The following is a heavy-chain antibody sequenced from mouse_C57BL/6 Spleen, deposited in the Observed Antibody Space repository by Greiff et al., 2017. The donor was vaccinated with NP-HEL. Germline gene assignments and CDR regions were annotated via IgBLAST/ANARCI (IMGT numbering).Heavy chain of an antibody. CDR3: ARRDYYGSSYFDY. Sequence: QVQLQQPGAELVRPGSSVKLSCKASGYTFTSYWMHWVKQRPIQGLEWIGNIDPSDSETHYNQKFKYKATLTVDKSSSTAYLQLSSLTSEDSSVYYCARRDYYGSSYFDYWGQGTTLTVSS. J-gene: IGHJ2*01. CDR1: GYTFTSYW. V-gene: IGHV1-52*01. CDR2: IDPSDSET. D-gene: IGHD1-1*01.